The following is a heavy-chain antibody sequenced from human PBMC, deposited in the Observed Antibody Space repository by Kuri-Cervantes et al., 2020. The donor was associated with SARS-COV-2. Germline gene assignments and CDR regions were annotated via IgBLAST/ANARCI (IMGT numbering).Heavy chain of an antibody. CDR2: IGPSGTTK. CDR3: ARGGRKGIQLWLSGYYFDY. V-gene: IGHV3-11*04. Sequence: GGSLRLSCTASGFIFSDYYMTWIRQAPGKGLEWVSNIGPSGTTKYYADSVKGRFTISRDNAKNSLYLQMSSLRAEDTAVYYCARGGRKGIQLWLSGYYFDYWGQGTLVTVSS. CDR1: GFIFSDYY. J-gene: IGHJ4*02. D-gene: IGHD5-18*01.